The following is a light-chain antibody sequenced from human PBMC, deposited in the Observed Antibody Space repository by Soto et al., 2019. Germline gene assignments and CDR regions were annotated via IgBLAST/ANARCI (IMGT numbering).Light chain of an antibody. CDR2: AAS. CDR3: QQYYSYPS. J-gene: IGKJ3*01. Sequence: DIQMTQSPSSLSASVGDRVTITCRASQDIAIYLAWYQQKPVKAPKLLIYAASTLQSGVPSRFSGSGSGKDFTLTISCLQSEDFATYYCQQYYSYPSFGPGTKVDI. CDR1: QDIAIY. V-gene: IGKV1-9*01.